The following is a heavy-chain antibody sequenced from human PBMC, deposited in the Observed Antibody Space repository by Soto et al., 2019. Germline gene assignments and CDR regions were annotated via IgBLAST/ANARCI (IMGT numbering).Heavy chain of an antibody. CDR2: ISGSGDGT. CDR1: GFTVNSHA. J-gene: IGHJ6*02. CDR3: TKSRRGILMVYGFGGMDV. V-gene: IGHV3-23*01. D-gene: IGHD2-8*01. Sequence: GGSLRLSCAASGFTVNSHAMGWVRQAPGKGLEWVASISGSGDGTYYGNSVKGRFTISRDSSSSTLYLQMNNLRGEDTAVYFCTKSRRGILMVYGFGGMDVWGQGTTVTVSS.